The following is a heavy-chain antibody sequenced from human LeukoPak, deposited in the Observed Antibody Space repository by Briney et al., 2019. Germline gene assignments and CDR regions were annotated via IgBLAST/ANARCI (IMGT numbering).Heavy chain of an antibody. D-gene: IGHD1-26*01. Sequence: GASVKVSCKASGYTFTGYYMHWVRQAPGQGLEWMGWVTSYNGDTNYAQKFQDRVTMTTDTSTSTAYMELRSLRSDDTAVYYCARVGSFYGLYAFDIWGQGTMVTVSS. CDR3: ARVGSFYGLYAFDI. CDR1: GYTFTGYY. V-gene: IGHV1-18*04. CDR2: VTSYNGDT. J-gene: IGHJ3*02.